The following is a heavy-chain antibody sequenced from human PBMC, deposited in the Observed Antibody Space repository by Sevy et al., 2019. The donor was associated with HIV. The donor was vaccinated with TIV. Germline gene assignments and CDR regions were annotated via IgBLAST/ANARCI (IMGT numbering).Heavy chain of an antibody. CDR3: VRNANFMGDF. J-gene: IGHJ4*02. Sequence: GGSLRLSCAASGFTFTDYWMHWVRHTPGKGLVWVSRINTDGSSTSYADSVKGRFTISRDDAKNTVHLQMNSLRAEDTGIYYCVRNANFMGDFWGQGTLVTVSS. D-gene: IGHD1-1*01. CDR2: INTDGSST. CDR1: GFTFTDYW. V-gene: IGHV3-74*01.